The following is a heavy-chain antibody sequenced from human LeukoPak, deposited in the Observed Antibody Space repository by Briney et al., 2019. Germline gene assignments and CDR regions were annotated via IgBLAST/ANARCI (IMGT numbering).Heavy chain of an antibody. V-gene: IGHV3-30*04. CDR2: ISYDGSNK. J-gene: IGHJ4*02. CDR1: GFTFSSYA. CDR3: ARAGGTYGDYEGDY. Sequence: HPGGSLRLSCAASGFTFSSYAMHWVRQAPGKGLEWVAVISYDGSNKYYADSVKGRFTISRDNSKNTLYLQMNSLRAEDTAVYYCARAGGTYGDYEGDYWGQGTLVTVSS. D-gene: IGHD4-17*01.